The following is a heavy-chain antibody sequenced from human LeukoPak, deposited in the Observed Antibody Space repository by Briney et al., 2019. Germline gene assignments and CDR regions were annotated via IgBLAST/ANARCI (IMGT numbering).Heavy chain of an antibody. J-gene: IGHJ4*02. CDR3: ARHIRQLLWFDY. D-gene: IGHD1-1*01. CDR2: INHSGST. Sequence: SETLSLTCAVYGGSFSGYYWSWIRQPPGKGLEWNGEINHSGSTNYNPSLKSRVTISVDTSKNQFSLKLSSVTAARTAVYDCARHIRQLLWFDYWGQGTLVTVSS. CDR1: GGSFSGYY. V-gene: IGHV4-34*01.